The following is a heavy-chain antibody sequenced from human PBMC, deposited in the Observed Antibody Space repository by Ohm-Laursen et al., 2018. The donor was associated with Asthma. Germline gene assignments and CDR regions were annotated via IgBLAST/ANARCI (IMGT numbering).Heavy chain of an antibody. V-gene: IGHV3-30-3*01. Sequence: SLRLSCTASGFTFRGYAMHWVRQAPGKGLEWVAVGGSYYDGGLKYYADSVKGRFTISRDNSKNTLYLQMNSLRAEDTAVYYCATSYGSGFDYYYGMDVWGQGTTVTVSS. CDR3: ATSYGSGFDYYYGMDV. CDR2: GGSYYDGGLK. J-gene: IGHJ6*02. CDR1: GFTFRGYA. D-gene: IGHD2-15*01.